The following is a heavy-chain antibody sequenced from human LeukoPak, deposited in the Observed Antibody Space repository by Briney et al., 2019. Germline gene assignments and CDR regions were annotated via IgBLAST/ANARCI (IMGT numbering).Heavy chain of an antibody. CDR2: IYPGDSDT. Sequence: GESLKISCKGSGDNFTSYWNDWVRQMPGKGLEWMGIIYPGDSDTRYSPSFQGQVTISADKSISTAYLQWSSLKASDTAIYYCASLVKGYAFDIWGQGTMVTVSS. CDR1: GDNFTSYW. CDR3: ASLVKGYAFDI. V-gene: IGHV5-51*01. D-gene: IGHD6-6*01. J-gene: IGHJ3*02.